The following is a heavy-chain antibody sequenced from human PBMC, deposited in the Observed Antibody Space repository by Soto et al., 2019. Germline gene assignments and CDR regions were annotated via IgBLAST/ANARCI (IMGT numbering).Heavy chain of an antibody. CDR3: ARGPITQTSFIDH. CDR1: GFTFSSYG. J-gene: IGHJ4*02. V-gene: IGHV3-30*03. CDR2: ISYDGSNK. Sequence: QAGGSLRLSCAASGFTFSSYGMHWVRQAPGKGLEWVAVISYDGSNKYYADSVKGRFTISRDNSKDTLYLQMHSLRSDDTAVYFCARGPITQTSFIDHWGQGTLVTVSS. D-gene: IGHD1-20*01.